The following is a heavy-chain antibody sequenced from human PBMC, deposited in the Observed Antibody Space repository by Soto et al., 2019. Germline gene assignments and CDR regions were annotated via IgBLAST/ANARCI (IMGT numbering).Heavy chain of an antibody. CDR2: IWYDGSNK. J-gene: IGHJ4*02. Sequence: QVQLVESGGGVVQPGRSLRLSCAASGFTFSSYGMHWVRQAPGKGLEWVAVIWYDGSNKYYADSVKGRFTISRDNSKNTLYLQMNSLRAEDTAVYYCARDRVATKRPAYYFDYWGQGTLVTVSS. V-gene: IGHV3-33*01. D-gene: IGHD5-12*01. CDR3: ARDRVATKRPAYYFDY. CDR1: GFTFSSYG.